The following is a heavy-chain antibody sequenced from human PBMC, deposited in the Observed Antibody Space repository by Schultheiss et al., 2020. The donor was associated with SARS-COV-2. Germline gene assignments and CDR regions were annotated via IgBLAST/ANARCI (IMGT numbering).Heavy chain of an antibody. V-gene: IGHV4-61*10. CDR1: GGSISSGSYY. D-gene: IGHD1-1*01. CDR2: INHSGST. Sequence: SETLSLTCTVSGGSISSGSYYWSWIRQPAGKGLEWIGEINHSGSTNYNPSLKSRVTISVDTSKNQFSLKLSSVTAADTAVYYCARVRRATGTKRVTSYYFDYWGQGTLVTVSS. J-gene: IGHJ4*02. CDR3: ARVRRATGTKRVTSYYFDY.